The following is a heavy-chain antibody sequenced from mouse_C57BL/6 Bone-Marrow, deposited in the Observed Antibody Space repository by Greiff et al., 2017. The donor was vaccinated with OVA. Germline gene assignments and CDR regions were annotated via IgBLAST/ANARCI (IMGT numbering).Heavy chain of an antibody. V-gene: IGHV1-15*01. CDR2: IDPETGGT. CDR3: TRRRKMPYDY. Sequence: QVQLQQSGAELVRPGASVTLSCKASGYTFTDYEMHWVKQTPVHGLEWIGAIDPETGGTAYNQKFKGKAILTADKSSSTAYMELRSLTSEDSAVYYCTRRRKMPYDYWGQGTSVTVSS. D-gene: IGHD6-5*01. J-gene: IGHJ4*01. CDR1: GYTFTDYE.